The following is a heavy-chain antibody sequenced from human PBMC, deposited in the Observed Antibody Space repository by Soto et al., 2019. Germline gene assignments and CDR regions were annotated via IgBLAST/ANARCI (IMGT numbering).Heavy chain of an antibody. CDR2: ISTDIGNT. J-gene: IGHJ4*01. D-gene: IGHD2-2*01. CDR1: GYTFTTYG. V-gene: IGHV1-18*01. Sequence: QVQLVQSGAEVKKPGASVKVSCKTSGYTFTTYGISWVRQAPGQGLEWMGWISTDIGNTNYAQKVQDRVAITTETTTSTAYMELRSLRSDDTAVYYCARFNCISSSCYEGYFDYWGHGTLVTVSS. CDR3: ARFNCISSSCYEGYFDY.